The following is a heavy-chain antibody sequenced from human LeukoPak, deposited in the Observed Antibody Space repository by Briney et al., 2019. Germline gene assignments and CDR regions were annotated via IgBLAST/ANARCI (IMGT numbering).Heavy chain of an antibody. J-gene: IGHJ4*02. D-gene: IGHD3-22*01. CDR1: GFTFSNGW. V-gene: IGHV3-15*01. CDR3: TTECYYDSSGLFDY. CDR2: IKSKTDGVTT. Sequence: GGSLRLSCAVSGFTFSNGWMSWVRQAPGKGLEWVGRIKSKTDGVTTAYAAPVNGRFTISRDDSKNTLYLQMNSLKTEDTAVYYCTTECYYDSSGLFDYWGQGTLVTVFS.